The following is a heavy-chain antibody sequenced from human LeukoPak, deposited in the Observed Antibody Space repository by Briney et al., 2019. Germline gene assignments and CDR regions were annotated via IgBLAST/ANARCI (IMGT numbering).Heavy chain of an antibody. CDR1: GFTFSSYG. J-gene: IGHJ4*02. Sequence: GGSLRLSCAASGFTFSSYGMSWVRQAPGKGLEWVSTISGSGGSTYYADSVKGRFTISRDNSKNTMYLQMNSLRVEDTAVYYCAKDPSSSSGWGQGTLVTVSS. D-gene: IGHD6-6*01. V-gene: IGHV3-23*01. CDR3: AKDPSSSSG. CDR2: ISGSGGST.